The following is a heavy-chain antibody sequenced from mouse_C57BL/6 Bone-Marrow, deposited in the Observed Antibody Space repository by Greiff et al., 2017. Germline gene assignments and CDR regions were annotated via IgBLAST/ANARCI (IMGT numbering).Heavy chain of an antibody. CDR1: GYSFTGYF. J-gene: IGHJ1*03. CDR3: ARSFYLWYFDV. CDR2: INPYNGDT. Sequence: VQLQQSGPELVKPGDSVKISCKASGYSFTGYFMNWVMQSHGKSLEWIGRINPYNGDTFYNQKFKGKATLTVDKSSSTAHMELRSLTSEDSAVYYCARSFYLWYFDVWGTGTTVTVSS. D-gene: IGHD5-1*01. V-gene: IGHV1-20*01.